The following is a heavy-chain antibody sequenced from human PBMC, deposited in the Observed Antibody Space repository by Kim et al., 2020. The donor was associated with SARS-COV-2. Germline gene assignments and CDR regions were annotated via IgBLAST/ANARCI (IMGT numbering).Heavy chain of an antibody. J-gene: IGHJ6*03. V-gene: IGHV4-59*01. CDR3: ARGGYDYIWGSYRPDYYYYYMDV. CDR2: IYYSGST. CDR1: GGSISSYY. Sequence: SEPLSLTCTVSGGSISSYYWSWIRQPPGKGLEWIGYIYYSGSTNYNPSLKSRVTISVDTSKNQFSLKLSSVTAADTAVYYCARGGYDYIWGSYRPDYYYYYMDVWGKGTTVTVSS. D-gene: IGHD3-16*02.